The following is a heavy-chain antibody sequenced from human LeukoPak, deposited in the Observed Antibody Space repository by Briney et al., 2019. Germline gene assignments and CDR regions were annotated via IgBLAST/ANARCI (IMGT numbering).Heavy chain of an antibody. J-gene: IGHJ4*02. CDR1: GFTFSSAS. V-gene: IGHV3-7*03. CDR3: AKEGRSLQTY. D-gene: IGHD5-24*01. Sequence: PGGSLRLSCAASGFTFSSASMSWVRLAPGKGLKWVANIKEDGTETYYVDSVKGRFTISRDNAKNSLYLQMNSLRVEDTAVYYCAKEGRSLQTYWGQGTLVTVSS. CDR2: IKEDGTET.